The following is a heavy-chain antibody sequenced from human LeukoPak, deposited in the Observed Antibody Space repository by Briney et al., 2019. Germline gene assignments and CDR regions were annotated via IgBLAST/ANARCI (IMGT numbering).Heavy chain of an antibody. Sequence: GGSLRLSCAASGFTFSSYWMSWVRQAPGKGLEWVANIKQDGSEKKYVDSVKGRFTISRDNAKNSLYLQIGSLGAEDTAVYYCGRASGSYLLDYWGQGTLVTVSS. V-gene: IGHV3-7*05. CDR1: GFTFSSYW. CDR2: IKQDGSEK. D-gene: IGHD1-26*01. CDR3: GRASGSYLLDY. J-gene: IGHJ4*02.